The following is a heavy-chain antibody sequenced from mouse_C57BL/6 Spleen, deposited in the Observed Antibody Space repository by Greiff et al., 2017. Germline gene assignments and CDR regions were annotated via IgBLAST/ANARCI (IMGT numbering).Heavy chain of an antibody. CDR3: ASGGSTRAMDY. Sequence: QVQLQQSGPELVKPGASVKLSCKASGYTFTSYDINWVKQRPGQGLEWIGWIYPRDGSTKYNEKFKGKATLTVDTSSSTAYMELHSLTSEDSAVYFCASGGSTRAMDYWGQGTSVTVSA. CDR2: IYPRDGST. V-gene: IGHV1-85*01. J-gene: IGHJ4*01. CDR1: GYTFTSYD.